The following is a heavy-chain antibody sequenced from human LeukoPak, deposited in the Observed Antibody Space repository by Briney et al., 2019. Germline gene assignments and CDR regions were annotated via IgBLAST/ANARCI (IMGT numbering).Heavy chain of an antibody. V-gene: IGHV1-2*02. CDR3: ALIVVVATNPYNWFDP. D-gene: IGHD2-15*01. CDR1: GYTFTGYY. Sequence: ASVKVSCKASGYTFTGYYMHWVRQAPGQGLEWMGWINPNSGGTNYAQKFQGRVTMTRDTSISTAYMELSRLRSDDTAVYYCALIVVVATNPYNWFDPWGQRTLVTVSS. J-gene: IGHJ5*02. CDR2: INPNSGGT.